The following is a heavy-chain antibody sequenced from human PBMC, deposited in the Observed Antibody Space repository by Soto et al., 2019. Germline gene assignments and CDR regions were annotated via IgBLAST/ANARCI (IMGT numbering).Heavy chain of an antibody. V-gene: IGHV3-49*03. CDR2: IRSKAYGGTT. Sequence: EVQLVESGGGLVQPGRSLRLSCTASGFTFGDYAMSWFCQAPGKGLEWVGFIRSKAYGGTTEYAASVKGRFTISRDDSKSIAYLQMNSLKTEDTAVYYCTRYRKVPAAIRKGDWFDPWGQGTLVTVSS. J-gene: IGHJ5*02. CDR3: TRYRKVPAAIRKGDWFDP. CDR1: GFTFGDYA. D-gene: IGHD2-2*01.